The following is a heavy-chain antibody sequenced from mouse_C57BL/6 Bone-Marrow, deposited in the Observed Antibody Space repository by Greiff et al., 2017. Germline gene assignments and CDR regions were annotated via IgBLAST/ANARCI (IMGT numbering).Heavy chain of an antibody. CDR3: ARYGNYWYFDV. Sequence: EVNLVESGAGLVQPGGSLKLSCAASGFTFSDYYMYWVRQTPEKRLEWVAYISNGGGSTYYPDTVKGRFTISRDNATNTLYLQMSRLKSEDTAMYCCARYGNYWYFDVWGTGTTVTVSS. D-gene: IGHD2-1*01. V-gene: IGHV5-12*01. CDR1: GFTFSDYY. J-gene: IGHJ1*03. CDR2: ISNGGGST.